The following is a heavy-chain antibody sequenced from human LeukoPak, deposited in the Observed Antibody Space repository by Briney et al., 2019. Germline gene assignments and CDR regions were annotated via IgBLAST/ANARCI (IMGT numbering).Heavy chain of an antibody. D-gene: IGHD5/OR15-5a*01. CDR2: ISGYNGKT. CDR1: GYTITSYG. J-gene: IGHJ4*02. Sequence: ASVKVSCKASGYTITSYGISWVRQAPGQGLEWMGWISGYNGKTKYAQKLQGRVTMTTDTSTSTAYMELRSLRSEDTAAYYCARETSLSLRSFDYWGQGTLVTVSS. CDR3: ARETSLSLRSFDY. V-gene: IGHV1-18*01.